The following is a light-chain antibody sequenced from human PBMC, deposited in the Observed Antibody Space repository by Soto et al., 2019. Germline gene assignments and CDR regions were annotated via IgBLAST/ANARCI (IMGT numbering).Light chain of an antibody. Sequence: TQTPLYMSVVSGQPASISCTYSQNLLHITGETFLFWYLQKPGQSPQLLIYEVSTRVSGVPDRFSGSGSGTDFTLEISRVETDDVGIYYCMQSTQLPPTFGPGTRLEIK. V-gene: IGKV2D-29*02. CDR1: QNLLHITGETF. J-gene: IGKJ5*01. CDR3: MQSTQLPPT. CDR2: EVS.